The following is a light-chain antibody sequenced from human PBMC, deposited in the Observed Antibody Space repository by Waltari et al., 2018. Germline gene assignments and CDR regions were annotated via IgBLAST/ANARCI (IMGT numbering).Light chain of an antibody. CDR1: IIRSYS. CDR3: NSRDSSDNLVF. J-gene: IGLJ2*01. CDR2: SKN. Sequence: SSELTQDPAVSVALGQTVRIPCQGDIIRSYSAGWYQQKPGQAPILVIYSKNNRPSGIPDRFSGSSSGNTASLTITGAQAEDEADYYCNSRDSSDNLVFFGGGTRLTVL. V-gene: IGLV3-19*01.